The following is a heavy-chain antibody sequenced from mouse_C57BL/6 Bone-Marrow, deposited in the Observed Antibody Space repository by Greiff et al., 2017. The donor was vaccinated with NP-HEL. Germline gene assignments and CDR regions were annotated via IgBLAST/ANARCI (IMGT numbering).Heavy chain of an antibody. CDR1: EYEFPSHD. D-gene: IGHD1-1*01. V-gene: IGHV5-2*01. CDR3: AKKVYDYEAMDY. J-gene: IGHJ4*01. Sequence: EVQLVESGGGLVQPGESLKLSCESNEYEFPSHDMSWVRKTPEKRLALVAAINSDGGSTYYPDTMERRFIISRDNTKKTLYLQMSSLRSEDTALYYCAKKVYDYEAMDYWGQGTSVTVSS. CDR2: INSDGGST.